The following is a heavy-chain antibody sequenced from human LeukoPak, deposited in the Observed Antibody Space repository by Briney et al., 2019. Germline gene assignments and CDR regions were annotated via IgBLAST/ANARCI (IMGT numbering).Heavy chain of an antibody. CDR3: ARHSGYALYNWFDP. V-gene: IGHV4-39*01. CDR2: ISYSGST. D-gene: IGHD5-12*01. J-gene: IGHJ5*02. Sequence: PSETLSLTCTVSGGSISSTNYYWAWIRQPPGKGLEWIGSISYSGSTYYNPSLTSRVTLSVDTSERQFSLRLTSVTAADTAAYYCARHSGYALYNWFDPWGQGTLVTVSS. CDR1: GGSISSTNYY.